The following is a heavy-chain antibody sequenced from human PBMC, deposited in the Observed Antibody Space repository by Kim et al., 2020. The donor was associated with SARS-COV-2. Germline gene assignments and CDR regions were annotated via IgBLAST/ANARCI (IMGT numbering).Heavy chain of an antibody. J-gene: IGHJ5*02. Sequence: ASVKVSCKVSGYTLTELSMHWVRQAPGKGLEWMGGFDPEDGETIYAQKFQGRVTMTEDTSTDTAYMELSSLRSEDTAVYYCATAPGDGSSTSCPPSNWFDHWGQGTLVTVSS. CDR3: ATAPGDGSSTSCPPSNWFDH. D-gene: IGHD2-2*01. V-gene: IGHV1-24*01. CDR2: FDPEDGET. CDR1: GYTLTELS.